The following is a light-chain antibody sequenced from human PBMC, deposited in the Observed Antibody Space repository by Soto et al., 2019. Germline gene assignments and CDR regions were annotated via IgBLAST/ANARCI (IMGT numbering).Light chain of an antibody. V-gene: IGKV1-33*01. Sequence: DIQMTQSPSSLSASVGDRVTITCQSSTDISNYLNWYQQKPGKAPKLLIYDASNLETGVPSRFSGSGSGTDFTFTISSLQPEDIATYYCQQYDNLPSSFGGGTKVEIK. CDR1: TDISNY. J-gene: IGKJ4*01. CDR3: QQYDNLPSS. CDR2: DAS.